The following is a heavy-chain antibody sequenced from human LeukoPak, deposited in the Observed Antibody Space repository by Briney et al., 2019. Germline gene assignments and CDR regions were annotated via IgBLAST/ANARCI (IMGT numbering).Heavy chain of an antibody. CDR3: ARAYIYDSSGYYPSFDY. Sequence: PSQTLSLTCTVSGGSISSGGYYWSWIRQPPGKGLEWIGHLSYDGTTNYNPSLEGRVTISVDTSKNQFSLKLSSVTAADTAVYYCARAYIYDSSGYYPSFDYWGQGTLVTVSS. D-gene: IGHD3-22*01. J-gene: IGHJ4*02. CDR2: LSYDGTT. CDR1: GGSISSGGYY. V-gene: IGHV4-61*08.